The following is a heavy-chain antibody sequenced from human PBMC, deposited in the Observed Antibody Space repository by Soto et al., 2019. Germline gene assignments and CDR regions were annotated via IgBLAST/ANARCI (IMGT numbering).Heavy chain of an antibody. CDR2: VSDSGST. Sequence: QVQLQESGPGLVKPSETLSLTCRVSGGSISDYYWSWIRQSPGKGLEWIGFVSDSGSTNYNPSLKSRVTMSLDTSHRPFSLTLTSVTVADTAEYYCARHGDYLYLGMDVWGQGTTVTVFS. J-gene: IGHJ6*02. V-gene: IGHV4-59*08. CDR3: ARHGDYLYLGMDV. CDR1: GGSISDYY. D-gene: IGHD5-12*01.